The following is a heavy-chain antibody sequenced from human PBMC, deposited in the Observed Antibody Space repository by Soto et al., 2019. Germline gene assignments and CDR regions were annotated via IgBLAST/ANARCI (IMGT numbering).Heavy chain of an antibody. D-gene: IGHD3-3*01. V-gene: IGHV3-33*01. CDR1: GFTVSSYV. CDR2: IWYDGSNK. Sequence: PGGSLRLCCAASGFTVSSYVMHGVRQAPGKGLEWVAVIWYDGSNKYYADSVKGRFTISRDNSKNTLYLQMNSLRAEDTAVYYCARGSPPYDFWSGYSNPLLDVWGQGTTVTVSS. J-gene: IGHJ6*02. CDR3: ARGSPPYDFWSGYSNPLLDV.